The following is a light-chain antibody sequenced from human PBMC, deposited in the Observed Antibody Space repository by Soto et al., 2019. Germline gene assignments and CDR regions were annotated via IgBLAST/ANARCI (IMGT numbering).Light chain of an antibody. CDR2: LNSDGSH. Sequence: QLVLTQSPSASASLGASVKLTCTLSSGHSSYAIAWHQQQPEKGPRYLMKLNSDGSHSKGDGIPDRFSGSSSGAERYLTISRLQSEYEADYCCQPWRTGIRVFGPGTKLTVL. CDR3: QPWRTGIRV. V-gene: IGLV4-69*01. CDR1: SGHSSYA. J-gene: IGLJ1*01.